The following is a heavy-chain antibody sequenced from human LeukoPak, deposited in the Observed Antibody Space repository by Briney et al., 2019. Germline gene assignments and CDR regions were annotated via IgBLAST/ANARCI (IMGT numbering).Heavy chain of an antibody. CDR3: AKARWVSTADAVL. V-gene: IGHV3-21*04. D-gene: IGHD3-16*01. CDR1: GFTFSSYS. J-gene: IGHJ4*02. Sequence: GGSLRLSCVASGFTFSSYSMNWVRQAPGKGQEWVSSISSSSSYIYYAYSGKGRFTIARDNTKNSLYLQMNSLRAEDTVTYYCAKARWVSTADAVLWGQGTVVTVSS. CDR2: ISSSSSYI.